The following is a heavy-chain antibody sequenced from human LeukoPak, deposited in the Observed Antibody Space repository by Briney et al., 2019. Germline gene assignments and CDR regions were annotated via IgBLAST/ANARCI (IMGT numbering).Heavy chain of an antibody. V-gene: IGHV1-8*03. CDR2: MNPNSGNT. CDR1: GYTFTSYD. Sequence: ASVKVSCKASGYTFTSYDINWVRQATGQGLEWMGWMNPNSGNTGYAQKFQGRVTITRNTSISTAYMELSSLRSEDTAVYYCARGKDIVRPLPGGYWGQGTLVTVSS. CDR3: ARGKDIVRPLPGGY. J-gene: IGHJ4*02. D-gene: IGHD2-15*01.